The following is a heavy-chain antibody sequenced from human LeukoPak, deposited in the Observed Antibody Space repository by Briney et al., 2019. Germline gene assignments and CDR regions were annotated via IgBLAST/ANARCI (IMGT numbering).Heavy chain of an antibody. CDR3: APNQQLAPFDY. Sequence: GGSLRLSCAASGFTFSSYWMHWVRQAPGKGLVWVSRINSDGSSTSYADSVKGRFTISRDNAKNTLYLQMNSLRAEDTAVYYCAPNQQLAPFDYWGQGTLVTVSS. D-gene: IGHD6-13*01. J-gene: IGHJ4*02. CDR1: GFTFSSYW. V-gene: IGHV3-74*01. CDR2: INSDGSST.